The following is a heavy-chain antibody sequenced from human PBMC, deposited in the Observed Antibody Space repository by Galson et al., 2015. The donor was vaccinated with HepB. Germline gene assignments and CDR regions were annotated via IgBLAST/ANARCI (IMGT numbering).Heavy chain of an antibody. V-gene: IGHV3-11*06. D-gene: IGHD3-22*01. Sequence: SLRLSCAASGFTFSDYYMSWIRQAPGKGLEWVSYISSSSSYTNYADSVKGRFTISRDNAKNSLYPQMNSLRAEDTAVYYCARDGYDSSGYYPDYWGQGTLVTVSS. CDR2: ISSSSSYT. CDR3: ARDGYDSSGYYPDY. CDR1: GFTFSDYY. J-gene: IGHJ4*02.